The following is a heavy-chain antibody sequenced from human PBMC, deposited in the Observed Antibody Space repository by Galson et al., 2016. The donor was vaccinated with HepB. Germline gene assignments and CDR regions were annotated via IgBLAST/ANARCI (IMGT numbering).Heavy chain of an antibody. CDR1: GGTFSRYG. V-gene: IGHV1-69*13. CDR3: ARGWVYGDRGFDS. J-gene: IGHJ4*02. CDR2: IIPIFGTT. Sequence: SVKVSCKASGGTFSRYGINWVRQAPGQRLEWMGGIIPIFGTTNYAEQFQGRVTISANESTSTAEMELRSLTSEDTAVYYCARGWVYGDRGFDSWGQGTLVTVSS. D-gene: IGHD4-17*01.